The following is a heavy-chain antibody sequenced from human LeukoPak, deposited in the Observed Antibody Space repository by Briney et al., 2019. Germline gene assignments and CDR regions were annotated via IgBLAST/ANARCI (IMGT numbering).Heavy chain of an antibody. J-gene: IGHJ4*02. CDR2: IYSGGST. D-gene: IGHD3-9*01. CDR3: ASLNYDILTGYPYYFDY. V-gene: IGHV3-53*01. Sequence: GGSLILSCAASGFTVSSNYMSWVRQAPGKGLEWVSVIYSGGSTYYADSVKGRFTISRDNSKNTLYLQMNSLRAEDTAVYYCASLNYDILTGYPYYFDYWGQGTLVTVSS. CDR1: GFTVSSNY.